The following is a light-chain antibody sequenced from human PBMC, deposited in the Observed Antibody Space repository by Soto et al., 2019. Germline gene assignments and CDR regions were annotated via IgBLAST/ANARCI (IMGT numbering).Light chain of an antibody. CDR3: SSYTSSNTRYV. CDR2: DVS. J-gene: IGLJ1*01. Sequence: QSALTQPASVSGSSGQSITISCTGTSSDVGGYNYVSWYQQHPGKAPKLMIYDVSSRPSGVSYRFSGSKSGNTASLTISGLQAEDEADYYCSSYTSSNTRYVFGTGTKVTVL. V-gene: IGLV2-14*03. CDR1: SSDVGGYNY.